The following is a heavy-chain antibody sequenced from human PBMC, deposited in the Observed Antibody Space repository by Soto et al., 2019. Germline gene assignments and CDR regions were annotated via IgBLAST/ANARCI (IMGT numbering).Heavy chain of an antibody. V-gene: IGHV1-8*01. CDR1: GYTFTSYD. J-gene: IGHJ6*02. Sequence: ASVKVSCKXSGYTFTSYDINWVRQATGQGLEWMGWMNPNSGNTGYAQKFQGRVTMTRNTSISTAYMELSSLRSEDTAVYYCARLEYSSSSRYYYYGMDVWGQGTTVTVSS. CDR3: ARLEYSSSSRYYYYGMDV. CDR2: MNPNSGNT. D-gene: IGHD6-6*01.